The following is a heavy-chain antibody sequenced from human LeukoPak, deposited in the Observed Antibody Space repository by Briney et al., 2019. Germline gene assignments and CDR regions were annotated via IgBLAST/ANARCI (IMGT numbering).Heavy chain of an antibody. J-gene: IGHJ6*03. CDR3: AKSGSGGYYYMDV. CDR1: GFTFSSYG. D-gene: IGHD3-10*01. Sequence: SGRSLRLSCAASGFTFSSYGMHWVRQAPGKGLEWVAVISYDGSNKYYADSVKGRFTISRDNSKNTLYLQMNSLRAEDTAVYYCAKSGSGGYYYMDVWGKGTTVTVSS. CDR2: ISYDGSNK. V-gene: IGHV3-30*18.